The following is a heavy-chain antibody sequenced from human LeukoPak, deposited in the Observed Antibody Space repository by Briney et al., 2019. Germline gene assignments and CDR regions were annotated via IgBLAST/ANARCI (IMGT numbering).Heavy chain of an antibody. V-gene: IGHV1-2*02. CDR3: ARVLARYGNLDY. D-gene: IGHD1-14*01. J-gene: IGHJ4*02. CDR2: INPNSGGT. Sequence: GASVKVSCKASGYTFTDYYIHWMRQAPGQGLEWMGWINPNSGGTNYTQKFLGRVNMTRDTSISTAYLELNRLTSDDTVVYYCARVLARYGNLDYWGQGILVSVSS. CDR1: GYTFTDYY.